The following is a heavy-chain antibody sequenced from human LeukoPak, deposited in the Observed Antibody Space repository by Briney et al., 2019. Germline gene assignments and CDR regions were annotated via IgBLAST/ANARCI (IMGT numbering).Heavy chain of an antibody. CDR1: RASLSDNY. Sequence: PSETLSLTCSVSRASLSDNYWSWSRQPAGKALEWIGRTYTSGDTNYNPSLKSRASVSVDTSKNQFYLSLRYVTAADTAVYYCTVGGASGSLDHWGPGTLVTVSS. D-gene: IGHD6-13*01. CDR2: TYTSGDT. CDR3: TVGGASGSLDH. J-gene: IGHJ4*02. V-gene: IGHV4-4*07.